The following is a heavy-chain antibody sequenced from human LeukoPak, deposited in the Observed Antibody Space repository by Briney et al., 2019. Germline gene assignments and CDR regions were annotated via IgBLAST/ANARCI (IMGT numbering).Heavy chain of an antibody. V-gene: IGHV3-23*01. CDR3: ARASGSYQVFDY. D-gene: IGHD1-26*01. Sequence: SGGSLRLSCAASGFTFSNYWMHWVRQAPGKGLEWVSAISGSGGSTYYADSVKGRFTISRDNSKNTLYLQMNSLRAEDTAVYYCARASGSYQVFDYWGQGALVTVSS. CDR2: ISGSGGST. CDR1: GFTFSNYW. J-gene: IGHJ4*02.